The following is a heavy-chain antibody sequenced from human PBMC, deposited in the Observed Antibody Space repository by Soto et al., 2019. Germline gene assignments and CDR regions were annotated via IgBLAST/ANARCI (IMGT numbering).Heavy chain of an antibody. CDR2: IYYSGST. CDR3: ARQAYHRWFDP. Sequence: PSETLSLTCTVSGGSISIYYWSWIRQPPGKGLEWIGYIYYSGSTNYNPSLKSRVTISVDTSKNQFSLKLSSVTAADTAVYYCARQAYHRWFDPWGQGTLVTVSS. V-gene: IGHV4-59*08. CDR1: GGSISIYY. D-gene: IGHD2-2*01. J-gene: IGHJ5*02.